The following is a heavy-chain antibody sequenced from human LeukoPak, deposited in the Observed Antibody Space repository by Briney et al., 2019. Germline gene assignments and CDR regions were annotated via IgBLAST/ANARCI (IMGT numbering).Heavy chain of an antibody. CDR3: ARHPPYSSSWYFLIWFDP. V-gene: IGHV4-38-2*01. CDR1: GYSISSGYY. Sequence: SETLSLTCAVSGYSISSGYYWGWIRPPPGKGLEWIGSIYHSGSTYYNPSLKSRVTISVDTSKNQFSLKLSSVTAAHTAVYYCARHPPYSSSWYFLIWFDPWGEGTLVTVSS. J-gene: IGHJ5*02. CDR2: IYHSGST. D-gene: IGHD6-13*01.